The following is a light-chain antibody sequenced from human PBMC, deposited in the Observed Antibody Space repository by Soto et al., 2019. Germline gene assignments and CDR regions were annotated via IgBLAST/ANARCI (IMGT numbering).Light chain of an antibody. CDR2: GNH. J-gene: IGLJ3*02. CDR1: SSNIGSNT. V-gene: IGLV1-44*01. Sequence: QSVLIQASSMSGTPGQRVTISCSGSSSNIGSNTVNWYQQVPGTAPKLLIYGNHERPSGVPDRFSGSKSGTSASLAISGLQSEDEADYYCAAGDDSLNGWVFGGGTKLTV. CDR3: AAGDDSLNGWV.